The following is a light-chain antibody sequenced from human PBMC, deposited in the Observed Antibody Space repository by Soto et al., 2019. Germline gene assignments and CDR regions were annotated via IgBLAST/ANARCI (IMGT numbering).Light chain of an antibody. V-gene: IGLV7-46*01. CDR1: TGAVTSGHY. Sequence: QAVVTQEPSLTVSPGGTVTLTCGSSTGAVTSGHYPYWFQQKPGQAPCTLIYDTSNKHSWTPARFSGSLLGGKAALTLSGAQPEDEAEYYCLLSYSGARVFGGGTQLTVL. CDR2: DTS. J-gene: IGLJ3*02. CDR3: LLSYSGARV.